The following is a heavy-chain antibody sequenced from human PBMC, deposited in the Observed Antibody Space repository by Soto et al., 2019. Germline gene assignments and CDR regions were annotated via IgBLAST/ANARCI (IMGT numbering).Heavy chain of an antibody. CDR2: IIPIFRAT. CDR1: GGTFSSHA. D-gene: IGHD3-3*02. Sequence: SVKVSCKTSGGTFSSHAVTWVRQAPGQGLEWMGRIIPIFRATNYAEKFRGRVSITAEESTNTVYMELSNLRSEGTATYYCARGERSVEFCTTYWGQGTQVTVSS. V-gene: IGHV1-69*13. J-gene: IGHJ4*02. CDR3: ARGERSVEFCTTY.